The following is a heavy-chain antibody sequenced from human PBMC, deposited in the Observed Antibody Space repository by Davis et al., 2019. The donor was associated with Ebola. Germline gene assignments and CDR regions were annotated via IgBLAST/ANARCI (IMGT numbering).Heavy chain of an antibody. D-gene: IGHD1-26*01. J-gene: IGHJ4*02. V-gene: IGHV5-51*01. CDR3: ARLRDSGSYFRAFEYYFDY. Sequence: GESLKISCKGSGYSFTSYWIGWVRQMPGKGLEWMGIIYPGDSDTRYSPSFQGQVTFSADKSISTAYLQWSSLKASDIAMYYCARLRDSGSYFRAFEYYFDYWGQGTLVTVSS. CDR2: IYPGDSDT. CDR1: GYSFTSYW.